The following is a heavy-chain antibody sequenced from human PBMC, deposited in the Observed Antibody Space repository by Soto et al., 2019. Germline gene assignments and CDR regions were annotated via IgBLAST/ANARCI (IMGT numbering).Heavy chain of an antibody. J-gene: IGHJ6*02. CDR1: GYTFTSYG. D-gene: IGHD6-19*01. V-gene: IGHV1-18*01. CDR2: TSAYKGNT. CDR3: ARRQWLVGGYYYGMDV. Sequence: QVQLVQSGAEVKKPGASVKVSCKASGYTFTSYGISWVRQAPGQGLEWMGWTSAYKGNTNYAQKLQGRVTMTTDTSTSTASMGLRSLRSDDTAVYYWARRQWLVGGYYYGMDVWGQGTTVTVSS.